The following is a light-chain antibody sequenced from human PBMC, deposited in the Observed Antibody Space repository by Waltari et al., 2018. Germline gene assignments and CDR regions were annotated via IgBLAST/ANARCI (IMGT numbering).Light chain of an antibody. CDR2: RDI. CDR3: QVWASGTYI. V-gene: IGLV3-9*01. J-gene: IGLJ1*01. Sequence: SYELTDSISVSVALGQTAKIACGGDNIGSKSVHWYQQKPGKPPILVIYRDIRRPSGIPERFSGSNSGNTATLTISRAQVVDEADYFCQVWASGTYIFAGGTKLTVL. CDR1: NIGSKS.